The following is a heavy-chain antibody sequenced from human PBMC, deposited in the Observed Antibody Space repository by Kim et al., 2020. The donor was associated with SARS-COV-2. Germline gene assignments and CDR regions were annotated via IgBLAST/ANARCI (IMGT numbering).Heavy chain of an antibody. J-gene: IGHJ6*02. Sequence: GGSLRLSCAASGFTFSSYDMHWVRQATGKGLEWVSAIGTAGDTYYPGSVKGRFTISRENAKNSLYLQMNSLRAGDTAVYYCAREKYDILTGYYYGIDVWGQGTTVTVSS. D-gene: IGHD3-9*01. CDR1: GFTFSSYD. CDR2: IGTAGDT. CDR3: AREKYDILTGYYYGIDV. V-gene: IGHV3-13*01.